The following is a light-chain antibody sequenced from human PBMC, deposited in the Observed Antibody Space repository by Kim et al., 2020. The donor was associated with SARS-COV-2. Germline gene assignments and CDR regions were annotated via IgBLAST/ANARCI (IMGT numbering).Light chain of an antibody. CDR2: GAS. Sequence: EIVMTQSPATLSVSPGERATLSCRASQSISNNLAWYQQKPGQAPRLLIYGASTRATGIPGRFSGSGSGTDFALTISRLQSEDFAVYYWQQYDNRPSLTFGGGTKVDIK. J-gene: IGKJ4*01. CDR3: QQYDNRPSLT. V-gene: IGKV3-15*01. CDR1: QSISNN.